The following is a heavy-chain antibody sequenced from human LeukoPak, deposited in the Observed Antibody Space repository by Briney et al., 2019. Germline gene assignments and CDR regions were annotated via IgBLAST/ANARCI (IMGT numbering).Heavy chain of an antibody. CDR1: GFTFSSYG. Sequence: GGSLRLSCAASGFTFSSYGMHWVRQAPGKGLEWVAFIRYDGSNKYYADSVKGRFTISRDNSKNTLYLQMNRLRAEDTAVYYCAKTMIVVGDFDYWGQEPWSPSPQ. CDR2: IRYDGSNK. V-gene: IGHV3-30*02. D-gene: IGHD3-22*01. CDR3: AKTMIVVGDFDY. J-gene: IGHJ4*01.